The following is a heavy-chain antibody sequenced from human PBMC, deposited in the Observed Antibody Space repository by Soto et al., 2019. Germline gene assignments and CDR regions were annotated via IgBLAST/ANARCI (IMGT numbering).Heavy chain of an antibody. V-gene: IGHV3-30-3*01. CDR2: IPYDGSQT. CDR1: GFTFSNYA. J-gene: IGHJ4*02. Sequence: QVQLVESGGGVVQPGRSLRLSCEASGFTFSNYAVHWVRQAPGKGLEWVAMIPYDGSQTYYADSLKGRFTISRDNSENTLYLQLHSRREEDTGIYYCAREKLADYFDYWGQGTLVTVSS. D-gene: IGHD6-6*01. CDR3: AREKLADYFDY.